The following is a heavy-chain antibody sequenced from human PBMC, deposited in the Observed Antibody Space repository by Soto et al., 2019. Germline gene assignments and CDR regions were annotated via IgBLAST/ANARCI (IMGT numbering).Heavy chain of an antibody. Sequence: EVQLVESGGGLVQPGRSLRLSCAASGFTFDDYAMHWVRQAPGKGLEWVSGISGSGGSTYYADSVKGRFTISRDNSKNTLYLQMNSLRAEDTAVYYCAKFWLAALDYWGQGTLVTVSS. J-gene: IGHJ4*02. CDR3: AKFWLAALDY. D-gene: IGHD3-9*01. V-gene: IGHV3-23*04. CDR1: GFTFDDYA. CDR2: ISGSGGST.